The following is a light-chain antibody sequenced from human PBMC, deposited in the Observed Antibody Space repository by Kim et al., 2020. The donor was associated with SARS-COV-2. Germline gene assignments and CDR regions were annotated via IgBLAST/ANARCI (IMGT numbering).Light chain of an antibody. CDR1: HAIIDS. CDR3: QQYKTYPFT. CDR2: AAS. V-gene: IGKV1-16*01. J-gene: IGKJ3*01. Sequence: APVEDSVTITCRASHAIIDSLAWFQQKTGRAPKSLIHAASSLQSGVPSRFRGSGSGTDFSLTIHNVQPEDFATYYCQQYKTYPFTFGPGTKVDIK.